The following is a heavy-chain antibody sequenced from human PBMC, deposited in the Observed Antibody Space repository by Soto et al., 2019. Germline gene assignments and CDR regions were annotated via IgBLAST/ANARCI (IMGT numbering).Heavy chain of an antibody. D-gene: IGHD3-22*01. Sequence: GGSLRLSCAASGFTFSSYGMHWVRQAPGKGLEWVAVIWYDGSNKYYADSVKGRFTISRDNSKNTLYLQMNSLRAEDTAVYYCAREGARYYYDSSGPYYFDYWGQGTLVTVSS. J-gene: IGHJ4*02. CDR3: AREGARYYYDSSGPYYFDY. V-gene: IGHV3-33*01. CDR2: IWYDGSNK. CDR1: GFTFSSYG.